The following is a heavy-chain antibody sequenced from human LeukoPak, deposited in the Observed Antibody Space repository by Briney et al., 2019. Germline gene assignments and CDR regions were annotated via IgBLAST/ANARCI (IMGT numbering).Heavy chain of an antibody. Sequence: GGSLRLSCVASGFTFSRHTTHAMSWVRQAPGKGLEWVSSSRISDDSTFYADSVKGRFTISRDSSMNTVYLQMNSLKTEDTAMYYCTTLRGVLGPANYWGQGALVTVSS. J-gene: IGHJ4*02. V-gene: IGHV3-23*01. CDR2: SRISDDST. CDR3: TTLRGVLGPANY. D-gene: IGHD3-10*02. CDR1: GFTFSRHTTHA.